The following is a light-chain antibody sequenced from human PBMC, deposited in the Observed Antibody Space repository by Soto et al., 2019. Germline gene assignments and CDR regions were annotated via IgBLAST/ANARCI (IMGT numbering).Light chain of an antibody. CDR1: QSVSSTY. V-gene: IGKV3-20*01. Sequence: EIVLTQSPGTLSLSPGERASLSCRASQSVSSTYLAWYQQKPGQAPRLLIYGTSTRATGIPDRFSGSESGTAITLTINRLEPEDFAVYYCHQYGLSPTFGQGTKVEIK. J-gene: IGKJ1*01. CDR2: GTS. CDR3: HQYGLSPT.